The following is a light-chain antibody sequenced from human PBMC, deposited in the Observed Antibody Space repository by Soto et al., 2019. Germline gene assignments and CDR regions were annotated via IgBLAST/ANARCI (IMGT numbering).Light chain of an antibody. CDR3: QQYNNGPPWT. CDR1: QSVYSS. J-gene: IGKJ1*01. Sequence: ETVMSQYPATLSVSPGEGATLSCRASQSVYSSLAWYQQKPGQAPRLLIYGASTRATGIPARFSGSGSGTEFTLTISRLQSEDFAVYYCQQYNNGPPWTFGQGTKVDIK. V-gene: IGKV3-15*01. CDR2: GAS.